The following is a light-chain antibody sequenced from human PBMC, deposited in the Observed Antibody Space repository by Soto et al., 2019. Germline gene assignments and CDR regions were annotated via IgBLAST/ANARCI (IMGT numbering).Light chain of an antibody. CDR1: QTIRDSY. Sequence: EIVLTQSPGTLSVSPGERATLSCRASQTIRDSYVAWYQQKPGQAPRLLIYGASNRATGVPDRFSGRGSGTGFTLIISRLEPEDFAVYYCQQYGCSPLTFGGGTKVEIK. CDR2: GAS. V-gene: IGKV3-20*01. CDR3: QQYGCSPLT. J-gene: IGKJ4*01.